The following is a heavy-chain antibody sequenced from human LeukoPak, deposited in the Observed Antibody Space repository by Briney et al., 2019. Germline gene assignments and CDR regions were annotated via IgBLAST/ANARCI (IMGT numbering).Heavy chain of an antibody. D-gene: IGHD2-15*01. CDR3: ARGRRIRWFDP. J-gene: IGHJ5*02. Sequence: SETLSLTCAVYGGSFSGYYWSWIRQPPRKGLEWIGEINHSGSTNYNPSLKSRVTISVDTSKNQFSLKLSSVTAADTAVYYCARGRRIRWFDPWGQGTLVTVSS. V-gene: IGHV4-34*01. CDR1: GGSFSGYY. CDR2: INHSGST.